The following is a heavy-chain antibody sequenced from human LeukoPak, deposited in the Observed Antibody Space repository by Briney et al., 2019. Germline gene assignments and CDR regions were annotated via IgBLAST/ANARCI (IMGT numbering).Heavy chain of an antibody. CDR3: ARGGKASGWSYGMDV. CDR2: IYYSGST. V-gene: IGHV4-59*01. D-gene: IGHD6-19*01. Sequence: SETLSLTCTVSGDSISSFYCSWIRQPPGKGLEWIGYIYYSGSTNYNPSLKSRVTISVDTSKNQFSLKLSSVTAADTAVYYCARGGKASGWSYGMDVWGQGTTVTVSS. CDR1: GDSISSFY. J-gene: IGHJ6*02.